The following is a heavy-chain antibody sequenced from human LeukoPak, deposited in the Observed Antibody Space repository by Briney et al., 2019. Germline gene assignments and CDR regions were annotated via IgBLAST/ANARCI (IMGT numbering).Heavy chain of an antibody. Sequence: SVKVSCKASGGTFSSYAISWVRQAPGQGLDWMGGIIPIFGTANYAQKFQGRVTITADESTSTAYMELSSLRSEDPAVYYCARDSLWFGEHDAFDIWGQGTMVTVSS. CDR2: IIPIFGTA. CDR3: ARDSLWFGEHDAFDI. CDR1: GGTFSSYA. V-gene: IGHV1-69*13. J-gene: IGHJ3*02. D-gene: IGHD3-10*01.